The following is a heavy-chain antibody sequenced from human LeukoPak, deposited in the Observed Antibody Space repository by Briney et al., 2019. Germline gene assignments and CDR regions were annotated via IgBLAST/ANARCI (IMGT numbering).Heavy chain of an antibody. CDR2: ISTSSSYI. J-gene: IGHJ4*02. D-gene: IGHD4-23*01. Sequence: GGSLRLSCPASGFTFNGYRMNWVRQAPGKGLEWVSSISTSSSYIYYADSVKGRFTISRNNPKNSLSLQMNSLRAEDTAVYYCARNRGGPSYFDYWGQGTLVTVSS. V-gene: IGHV3-21*01. CDR1: GFTFNGYR. CDR3: ARNRGGPSYFDY.